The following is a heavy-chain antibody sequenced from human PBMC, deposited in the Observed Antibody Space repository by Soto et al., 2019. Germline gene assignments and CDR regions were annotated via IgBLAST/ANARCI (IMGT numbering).Heavy chain of an antibody. Sequence: ASVKVSCKASGGTFSSYAISWVRQAPGQGLEWMGGIIPIVGTANYAQKFQGRVTITADESTSTAYMELSSLRSEDTAVYYCARGSYSSGYYVGYFQHWGQGTLVTVSS. CDR2: IIPIVGTA. CDR1: GGTFSSYA. D-gene: IGHD3-22*01. V-gene: IGHV1-69*13. J-gene: IGHJ1*01. CDR3: ARGSYSSGYYVGYFQH.